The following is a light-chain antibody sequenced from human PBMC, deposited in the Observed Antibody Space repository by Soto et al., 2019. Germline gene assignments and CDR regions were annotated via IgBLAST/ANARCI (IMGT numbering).Light chain of an antibody. CDR3: QQYYSYPILT. V-gene: IGKV1-8*01. CDR2: AAS. CDR1: QGISSY. Sequence: AIRMTQSPSSFSASTGDRVTITCRASQGISSYLAWYQQKPGKAPRLLIYAASTLQSGVPSRFSGSGSGTDFTLTISCLQSEDFATYHCQQYYSYPILTFGGGTKVDIK. J-gene: IGKJ4*01.